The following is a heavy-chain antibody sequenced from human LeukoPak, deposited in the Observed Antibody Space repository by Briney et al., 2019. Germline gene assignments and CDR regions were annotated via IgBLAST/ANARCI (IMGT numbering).Heavy chain of an antibody. CDR2: INSDGTGT. Sequence: GGSLRLSCAASGFTFSSYWMHWVRQAPGKGPVWVSRINSDGTGTMYADSVKGRFTISRDNAKNSLYLQMNSLRDEDTAVYYCARDQPQGYYYYGMDVWGQGTTVTVSS. CDR3: ARDQPQGYYYYGMDV. CDR1: GFTFSSYW. J-gene: IGHJ6*02. V-gene: IGHV3-74*03.